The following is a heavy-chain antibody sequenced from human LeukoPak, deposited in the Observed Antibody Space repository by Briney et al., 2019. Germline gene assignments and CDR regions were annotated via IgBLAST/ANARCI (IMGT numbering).Heavy chain of an antibody. D-gene: IGHD6-19*01. CDR1: GGSISSYY. J-gene: IGHJ4*02. V-gene: IGHV4-59*01. CDR2: IYYSGST. Sequence: SETLSRTCTVSGGSISSYYWSWIRQPPGKGLEWIGYIYYSGSTNYNPSLKSRVTISVDTSKNQFSLKLSSVTAADTAVYYCARVPVAGRTFAYWRQGTLVTVSS. CDR3: ARVPVAGRTFAY.